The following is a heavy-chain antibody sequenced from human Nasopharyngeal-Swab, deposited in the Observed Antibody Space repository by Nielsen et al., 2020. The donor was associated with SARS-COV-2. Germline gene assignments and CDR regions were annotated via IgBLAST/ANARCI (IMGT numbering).Heavy chain of an antibody. CDR1: GITFSRYA. D-gene: IGHD4-23*01. Sequence: GESLKISCAASGITFSRYAMAWVRQAPGKGLEWVSGISGSAGSTYYADSVKGRFTISRDNVKNMLYLQMNNLRPEDTAVYYCARDLGGFGGYWGQGTLATVSS. CDR2: ISGSAGST. CDR3: ARDLGGFGGY. V-gene: IGHV3-23*01. J-gene: IGHJ4*02.